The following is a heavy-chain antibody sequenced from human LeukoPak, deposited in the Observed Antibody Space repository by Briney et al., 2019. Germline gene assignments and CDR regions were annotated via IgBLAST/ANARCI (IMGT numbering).Heavy chain of an antibody. CDR2: IYTSGST. CDR1: GGSISGGSYY. Sequence: PSETLSLTCTVSGGSISGGSYYWSWIRQPAGKGLEWIGRIYTSGSTNYNPSLKSRVTISVDTSKNQFSLKLSSVTAADTAVYYCARTVYHAFDIWGQGTMVTVSS. CDR3: ARTVYHAFDI. D-gene: IGHD3-16*01. J-gene: IGHJ3*02. V-gene: IGHV4-61*02.